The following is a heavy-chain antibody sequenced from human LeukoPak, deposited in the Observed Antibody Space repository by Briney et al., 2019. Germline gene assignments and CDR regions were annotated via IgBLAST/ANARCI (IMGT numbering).Heavy chain of an antibody. D-gene: IGHD3-22*01. Sequence: GESLKISCRCSGYSFINYYIGWVRQMPGKGLEWIGVTYPDGSDTSYNPSFKGQVIFSADKSTTTVYLQWSRLQASDTAIYYCARQYSSGWFRHFDYWGQGTLITVSS. CDR2: TYPDGSDT. V-gene: IGHV5-51*01. CDR3: ARQYSSGWFRHFDY. J-gene: IGHJ4*02. CDR1: GYSFINYY.